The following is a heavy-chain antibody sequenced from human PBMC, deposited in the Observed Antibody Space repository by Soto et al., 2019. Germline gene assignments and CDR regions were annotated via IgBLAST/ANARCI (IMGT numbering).Heavy chain of an antibody. CDR1: GDSVSSNSAA. Sequence: SETLSLTCAISGDSVSSNSAAWNWIRQSPSRGLDWLGRTYYRSKWYNDYAVSVKSRITINPDTSKNQFSLQLNSVTPEDTAVYYCARDRFAGYSSGWYVSDYYYGMDVWGQGTTVTVSS. V-gene: IGHV6-1*01. D-gene: IGHD6-19*01. CDR2: TYYRSKWYN. J-gene: IGHJ6*02. CDR3: ARDRFAGYSSGWYVSDYYYGMDV.